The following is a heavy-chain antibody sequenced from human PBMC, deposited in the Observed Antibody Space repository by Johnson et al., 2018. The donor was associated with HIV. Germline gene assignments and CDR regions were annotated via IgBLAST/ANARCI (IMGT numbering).Heavy chain of an antibody. D-gene: IGHD2-15*01. CDR2: ISYDGSNQ. Sequence: QVQLVESGGGVAQPGRSLRLSCAASGFTLSTYGMHWVRQAPGKGLEWVAVISYDGSNQYYADSVTGRFTISRDNSKNTLYLQMNSLRAEDTALYYCARDLGVVVATNAFDIWGQGTMVTVSS. CDR1: GFTLSTYG. V-gene: IGHV3-30*05. CDR3: ARDLGVVVATNAFDI. J-gene: IGHJ3*02.